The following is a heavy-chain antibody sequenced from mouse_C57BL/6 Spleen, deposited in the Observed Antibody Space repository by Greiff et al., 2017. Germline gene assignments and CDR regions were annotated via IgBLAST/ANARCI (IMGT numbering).Heavy chain of an antibody. CDR1: GYTFTDYY. J-gene: IGHJ1*03. CDR2: IYPGSGNT. Sequence: VQLQESGAELVRPGASVKLSCKASGYTFTDYYINWVKQRPGQGLEWIARIYPGSGNTYYNEKFKGKATLTAEKSSSTAYMQRSSLTSEDSAVYLCARDNGLHWYFDVWGTGTTVTVSS. V-gene: IGHV1-76*01. CDR3: ARDNGLHWYFDV.